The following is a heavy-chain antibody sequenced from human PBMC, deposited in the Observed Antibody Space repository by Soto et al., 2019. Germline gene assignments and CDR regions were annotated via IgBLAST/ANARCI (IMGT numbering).Heavy chain of an antibody. D-gene: IGHD2-8*01. Sequence: SETLSLTCAVSGVSISSGNWWTWVRQTPQRGLEYIGEIFHDGTANYYPSFERRVAISVDTSKNQFSLKLTSATAADTAIYFCARLVYDTRLNYMYFDFWGQGTLVTVSS. CDR1: GVSISSGNW. V-gene: IGHV4-4*02. J-gene: IGHJ4*02. CDR2: IFHDGTA. CDR3: ARLVYDTRLNYMYFDF.